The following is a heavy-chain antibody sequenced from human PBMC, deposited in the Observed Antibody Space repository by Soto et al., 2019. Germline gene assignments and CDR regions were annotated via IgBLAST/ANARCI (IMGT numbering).Heavy chain of an antibody. J-gene: IGHJ4*02. D-gene: IGHD1-1*01. V-gene: IGHV4-30-4*01. CDR3: ARDRANSPDFFDF. CDR2: IYDIGST. CDR1: GGSISSDDYY. Sequence: SETLSLTCTVSGGSISSDDYYWSWIRQPPGKGLEWLGYIYDIGSTSYSPSLESRITISIDTSKNQFSLKLRSVSAADTAVYYCARDRANSPDFFDFWGQGALVTVSS.